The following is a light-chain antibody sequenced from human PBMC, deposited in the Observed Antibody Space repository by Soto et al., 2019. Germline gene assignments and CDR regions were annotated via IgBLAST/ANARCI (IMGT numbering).Light chain of an antibody. CDR1: QSVSSSY. V-gene: IGKV3-20*01. CDR3: QQYGNSPLT. Sequence: TQFPAILSAFPGEGATLSCRSSQSVSSSYLAWYQQKPGQAPRLLIYDASSRATGIPDRFSGSGSGTDFTLTISRLEPEDFAVYYCQQYGNSPLTLGGGTKVDI. J-gene: IGKJ4*01. CDR2: DAS.